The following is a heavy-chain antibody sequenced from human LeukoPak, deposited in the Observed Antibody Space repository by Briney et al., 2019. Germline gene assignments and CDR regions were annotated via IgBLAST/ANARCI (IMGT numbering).Heavy chain of an antibody. D-gene: IGHD2-2*02. V-gene: IGHV1-2*02. Sequence: HWASVKVSCKASGGTFSSYAISWVRQAPGQGLEWMGWINPNSGGTNYAQKFQGRVTMTRDTSISTAYMELSRLRSDDTAVYYCARGRRIPAAIPLLPPDWGQGTLVTVSS. CDR2: INPNSGGT. J-gene: IGHJ4*02. CDR1: GGTFSSYA. CDR3: ARGRRIPAAIPLLPPD.